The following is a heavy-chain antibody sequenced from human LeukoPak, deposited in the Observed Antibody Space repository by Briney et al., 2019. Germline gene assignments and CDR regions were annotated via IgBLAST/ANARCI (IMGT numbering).Heavy chain of an antibody. Sequence: PGGSLRLSCAASGLTFSNAWMSWVRQAPGKGLEWVGRIKSKTDGGTTDYAAPVKGRFTISRDDSKNTLYLQMNSLKTEDTAVYYCTTDTSQFGEFGYFDYWGQGTLVTVSS. V-gene: IGHV3-15*01. CDR1: GLTFSNAW. CDR3: TTDTSQFGEFGYFDY. D-gene: IGHD3-10*01. J-gene: IGHJ4*02. CDR2: IKSKTDGGTT.